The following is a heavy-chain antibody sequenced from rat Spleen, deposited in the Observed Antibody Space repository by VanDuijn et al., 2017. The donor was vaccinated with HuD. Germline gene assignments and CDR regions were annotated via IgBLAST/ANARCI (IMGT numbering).Heavy chain of an antibody. CDR1: GFSLTSNG. V-gene: IGHV2S12*01. D-gene: IGHD4-2*01. J-gene: IGHJ2*01. CDR3: TREETTHYFDY. CDR2: ISSGGNT. Sequence: QVQLKESGPGLVQPSQTLSLTCTVSGFSLTSNGVSWVRQPPGKGLEWIAAISSGGNTFYNSALKSRLSISRDTSKSQVFLKMNSLQTEDTAIYFCTREETTHYFDYWGQGGMVTVSS.